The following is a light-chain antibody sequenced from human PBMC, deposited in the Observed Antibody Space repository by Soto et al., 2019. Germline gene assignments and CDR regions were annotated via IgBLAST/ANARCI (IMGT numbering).Light chain of an antibody. CDR1: SGHSSYI. Sequence: QSVLTQSSSASASLGSSVKPTCTLSSGHSSYIIAWHQQQPGKAPRYLMKLEGSGSYNKGSGVPDRFSGSSSGADRYLTISSLQFEDEADYYCETWDSNTRVFGGGPKLTVL. CDR3: ETWDSNTRV. CDR2: LEGSGSY. J-gene: IGLJ3*02. V-gene: IGLV4-60*02.